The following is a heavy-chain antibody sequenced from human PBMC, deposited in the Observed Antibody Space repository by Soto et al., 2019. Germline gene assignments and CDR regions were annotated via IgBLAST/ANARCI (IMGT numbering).Heavy chain of an antibody. J-gene: IGHJ4*02. CDR1: GGSVSSGSYY. V-gene: IGHV4-61*01. Sequence: SETLSLTCTVSGGSVSSGSYYWSWIRQPPGKGLEWIGYIYYSGSTNYNPSLKSRVTISVDTSKNQFSLKLSSVTAADTAVYYCARIERSSWAPGYYFDYWGQGTLVTVSS. D-gene: IGHD6-13*01. CDR3: ARIERSSWAPGYYFDY. CDR2: IYYSGST.